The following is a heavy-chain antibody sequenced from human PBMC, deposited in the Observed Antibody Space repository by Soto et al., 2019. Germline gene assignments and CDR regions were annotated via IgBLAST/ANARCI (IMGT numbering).Heavy chain of an antibody. D-gene: IGHD3-3*01. CDR1: GYTFTSYD. V-gene: IGHV1-8*01. CDR3: ARGGRLEWLLLPDY. CDR2: MNPNSGNT. J-gene: IGHJ4*02. Sequence: QVQLVQSGAEVKKPGASVKVSCKASGYTFTSYDINWVRQATGQGLEWMGWMNPNSGNTGYAQKFQGRVTMTRNTSISTEYMELRSLRSEDTAVYYCARGGRLEWLLLPDYWGQETLVTVSS.